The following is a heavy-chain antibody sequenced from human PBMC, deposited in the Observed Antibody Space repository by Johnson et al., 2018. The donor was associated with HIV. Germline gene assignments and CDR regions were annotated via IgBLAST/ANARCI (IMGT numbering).Heavy chain of an antibody. J-gene: IGHJ3*02. CDR3: AKVNLRYSVFTGAFDI. CDR1: GFTFSSYG. Sequence: QVQLVESGGGVVQPGRSLRLSCAASGFTFSSYGMHWVRQAPGKGLEWVAVISYDGSNKYYADSLKGRFTISRDNSKNTLYLQMNSLRAEDTAVYYCAKVNLRYSVFTGAFDIWGQGTMVTVSS. D-gene: IGHD1-26*01. CDR2: ISYDGSNK. V-gene: IGHV3-30*18.